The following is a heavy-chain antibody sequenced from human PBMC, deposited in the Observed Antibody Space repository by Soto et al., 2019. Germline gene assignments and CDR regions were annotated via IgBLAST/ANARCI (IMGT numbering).Heavy chain of an antibody. CDR3: ARGCGSSPFDY. D-gene: IGHD6-6*01. CDR1: GFTFSDHY. V-gene: IGHV3-11*01. J-gene: IGHJ4*02. Sequence: GGSLRLSCAASGFTFSDHYMAWFRQTPERGLEWLAYISHRSLTIYHARSVKDRFTISRDDATDSIYLQMNNLRVEDTAVYFCARGCGSSPFDYWGQGTVVTVAS. CDR2: ISHRSLTI.